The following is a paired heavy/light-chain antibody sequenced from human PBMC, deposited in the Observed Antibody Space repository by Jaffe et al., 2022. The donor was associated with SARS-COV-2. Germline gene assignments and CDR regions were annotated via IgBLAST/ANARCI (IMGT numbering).Light chain of an antibody. V-gene: IGLV1-51*01. CDR3: GAWDGSLGAVV. Sequence: QSVLTQPPSVSAAPGQKITISCSGSISNIANNFVSWFQQLAGAVPKLLIFDDNKRPSGIPDRFSGSNSGTSATLAITGVQTGDEADYYCGAWDGSLGAVVFGGGTKLTVL. J-gene: IGLJ2*01. CDR2: DDN. CDR1: ISNIANNF.
Heavy chain of an antibody. V-gene: IGHV5-10-1*03. CDR1: GYNFSTYW. J-gene: IGHJ4*02. CDR3: ARLSLDGSGHYRLNDY. D-gene: IGHD3-22*01. Sequence: EVQLVQSGAEMKKPGESLRISCQGSGYNFSTYWISWVRQMPGKGLECMGTIDPIDSYITYSPSFQGHVSISADKAISTAYLQWSSLKASDTAMYYCARLSLDGSGHYRLNDYWGQGTLVTVSS. CDR2: IDPIDSYI.